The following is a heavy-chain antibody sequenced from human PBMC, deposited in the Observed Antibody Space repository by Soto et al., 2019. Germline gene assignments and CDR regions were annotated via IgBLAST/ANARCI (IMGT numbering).Heavy chain of an antibody. V-gene: IGHV1-3*01. CDR2: INAGNGNT. CDR3: ARSSGYYYVDY. CDR1: GYTFTSYA. J-gene: IGHJ4*02. D-gene: IGHD3-22*01. Sequence: QVQLVQSGAEVKKPGASVKVSCKASGYTFTSYAMHWVRQAAGQRREWMGWINAGNGNTKYSQKFHGRVTITRDTSASTAYMELSSLRSEDTAVYYWARSSGYYYVDYWGQGTLVTVSS.